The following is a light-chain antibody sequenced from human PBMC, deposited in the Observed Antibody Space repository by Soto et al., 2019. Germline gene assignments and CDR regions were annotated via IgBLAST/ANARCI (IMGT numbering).Light chain of an antibody. CDR1: SSNIGAGYD. V-gene: IGLV1-40*01. J-gene: IGLJ1*01. CDR2: ANS. CDR3: QSYDSSLSGYV. Sequence: QSVLTQPPSVSGAPGQRVTISCTGSSSNIGAGYDVHWYQQLPGTAPKLLIYANSNRPSGVPGRFSGPKSGSSASLAITGLQAEDEADYYCQSYDSSLSGYVFGTGTKVT.